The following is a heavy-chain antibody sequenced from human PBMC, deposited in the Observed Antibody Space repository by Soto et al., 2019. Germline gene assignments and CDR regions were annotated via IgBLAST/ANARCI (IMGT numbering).Heavy chain of an antibody. CDR1: GFTFSSYS. CDR3: ARDHGTFGNGMDV. Sequence: EVQLVESGGGLVKPGGSLRLSCAASGFTFSSYSMNWVRQAPGKGLEWVSSISSSSSYIYYADSVKGRFTISRDNAKNALDLQMNSLRAEDTAVYYCARDHGTFGNGMDVWGQGTTVTVSS. CDR2: ISSSSSYI. J-gene: IGHJ6*02. D-gene: IGHD3-10*01. V-gene: IGHV3-21*01.